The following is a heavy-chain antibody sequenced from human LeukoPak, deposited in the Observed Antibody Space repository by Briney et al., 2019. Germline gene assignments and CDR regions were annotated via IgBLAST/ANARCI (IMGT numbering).Heavy chain of an antibody. CDR1: GYSFTSYD. CDR3: ARVGITAEGFDY. Sequence: ASVRVSCKAAGYSFTSYDICWVRQAPGQWLEWMGWISAYNGNTNYAQKLQGRVTMTTDTSTSTAYMELRSLRSDDTAVYYCARVGITAEGFDYWGQGTLVTVSS. J-gene: IGHJ4*02. V-gene: IGHV1-18*01. D-gene: IGHD6-13*01. CDR2: ISAYNGNT.